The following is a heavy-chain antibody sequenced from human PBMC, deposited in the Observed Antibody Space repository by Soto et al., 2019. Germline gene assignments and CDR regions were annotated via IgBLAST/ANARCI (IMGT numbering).Heavy chain of an antibody. CDR1: GGSIRGTNW. Sequence: QVQLQESGPGLVKPSGTLSLTCTVSGGSIRGTNWWTWVRQAPGKVLDWIGEIYQSGTTHYNPALQRRFTVSLDKSKNHYFLNLNSVTAADTAVYYCAGGYGGHQAFDIWGQGPMVTFSS. CDR3: AGGYGGHQAFDI. J-gene: IGHJ3*02. CDR2: IYQSGTT. V-gene: IGHV4-4*02. D-gene: IGHD4-17*01.